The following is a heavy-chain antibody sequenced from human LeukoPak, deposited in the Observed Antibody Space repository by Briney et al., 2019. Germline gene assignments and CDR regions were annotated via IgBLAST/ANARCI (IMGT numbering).Heavy chain of an antibody. CDR1: GGSISSGGYY. J-gene: IGHJ4*02. Sequence: PSQTLSLTCTVSGGSISSGGYYWSWIRQHPGKGLEWIGYIYYSGSTYYNPSLKSRVTISVDTSKNQFSLKLSSVTAADTAVYYCVTSSGYSGIYFDNWGQGTLVTVSS. D-gene: IGHD3-22*01. V-gene: IGHV4-31*03. CDR2: IYYSGST. CDR3: VTSSGYSGIYFDN.